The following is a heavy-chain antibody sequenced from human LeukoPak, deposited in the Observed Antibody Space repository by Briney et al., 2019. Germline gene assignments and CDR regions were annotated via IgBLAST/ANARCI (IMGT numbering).Heavy chain of an antibody. CDR2: INQDGSEK. J-gene: IGHJ4*02. V-gene: IGHV3-7*01. Sequence: PGGSLRLSCAASGFTFSSYWMSWVRQAPGKGLEWVANINQDGSEKYNVDSVKGGFTVSRDNAKNSLYLQMNSLRAEDTAVYYCAREQSSRDGYNFVNWGQGTRVTVSS. CDR1: GFTFSSYW. D-gene: IGHD5-24*01. CDR3: AREQSSRDGYNFVN.